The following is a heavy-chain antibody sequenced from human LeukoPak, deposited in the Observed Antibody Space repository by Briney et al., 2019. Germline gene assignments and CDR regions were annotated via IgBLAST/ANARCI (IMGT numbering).Heavy chain of an antibody. D-gene: IGHD3-10*01. V-gene: IGHV4-59*12. Sequence: PSETLSLTCTVSGGSISSYYWSWIRQPPGKGLEWIGYIYYSGSTNYNPSLKSRVTISVDTSKNQFSLKLSSVTAADTAVYYCAREVITMVRGVITFTGFDYWGQGTLVTVSS. CDR3: AREVITMVRGVITFTGFDY. J-gene: IGHJ4*02. CDR1: GGSISSYY. CDR2: IYYSGST.